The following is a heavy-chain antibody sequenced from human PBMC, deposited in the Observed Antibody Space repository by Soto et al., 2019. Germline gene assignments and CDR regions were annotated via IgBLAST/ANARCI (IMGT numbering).Heavy chain of an antibody. CDR2: IWTSGST. V-gene: IGHV4-4*07. CDR3: ARTVGAAYYFDF. J-gene: IGHJ4*02. CDR1: GDSMSKYY. Sequence: QVQLQELGPGLVKPSETLSLTCNVSGDSMSKYYWSWVRQPAGKGLEWIGRIWTSGSTNYNPSLKSRVTMSIDTSNKHFSLDLKSVTAADTAVYYCARTVGAAYYFDFWGQGVLVTVSS. D-gene: IGHD3-16*01.